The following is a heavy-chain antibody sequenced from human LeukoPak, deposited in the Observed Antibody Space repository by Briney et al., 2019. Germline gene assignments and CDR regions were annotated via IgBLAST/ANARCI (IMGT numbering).Heavy chain of an antibody. V-gene: IGHV3-66*01. CDR3: ARDLRNYGDYGRFDY. CDR1: GFTVSSNY. Sequence: GGSLRLSCAASGFTVSSNYMSWVRQAPGKGLEWASVIYSGGSTYYADSVKGRFTISRDNSKNTLYLQMNSLRAEDTAVYYCARDLRNYGDYGRFDYWGQGTLVTVSS. CDR2: IYSGGST. J-gene: IGHJ4*02. D-gene: IGHD4-17*01.